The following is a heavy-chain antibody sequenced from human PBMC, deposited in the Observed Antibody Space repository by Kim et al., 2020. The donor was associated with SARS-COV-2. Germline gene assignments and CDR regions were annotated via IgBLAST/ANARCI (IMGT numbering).Heavy chain of an antibody. V-gene: IGHV1-8*01. D-gene: IGHD2-8*01. CDR1: GYRFTNDD. Sequence: ASVKVSCKASGYRFTNDDINWVRQATGHGLEWMGWMNPDSGNTGYAQKFEGRVTMTRDTSTSTAYMELRSLTSEDTGMYYCAKTPHGHPDY. CDR3: AKTPHGHPDY. J-gene: IGHJ4*01. CDR2: MNPDSGNT.